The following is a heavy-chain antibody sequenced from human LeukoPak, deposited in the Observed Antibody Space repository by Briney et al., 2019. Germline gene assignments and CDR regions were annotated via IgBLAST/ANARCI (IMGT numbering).Heavy chain of an antibody. D-gene: IGHD4/OR15-4a*01. CDR3: ARHAPNSRVAFDI. J-gene: IGHJ3*02. CDR1: GYSFTNYW. Sequence: GESLKISCKGSGYSFTNYWVGWVRQMPGKGLEWMGTFNPGDSDIRYSPSLQGQVTISVDKSISTAYLQLSSLKASDTAMYYCARHAPNSRVAFDIWGQGTMISVSS. V-gene: IGHV5-51*01. CDR2: FNPGDSDI.